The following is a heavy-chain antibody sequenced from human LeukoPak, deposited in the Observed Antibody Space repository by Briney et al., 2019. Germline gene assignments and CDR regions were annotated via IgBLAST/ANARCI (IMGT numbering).Heavy chain of an antibody. D-gene: IGHD2-21*01. J-gene: IGHJ4*02. CDR1: GYLFTGFY. Sequence: ASVRVSCKTSGYLFTGFYIHWVRQVPGQGLEWMGWMNPNNGDTKSAPEFQGRVAMTRVTSINTAYMEMTGLTPADTAIYYCAKRGGALSDWGQGTPVTVTS. CDR3: AKRGGALSD. CDR2: MNPNNGDT. V-gene: IGHV1-2*02.